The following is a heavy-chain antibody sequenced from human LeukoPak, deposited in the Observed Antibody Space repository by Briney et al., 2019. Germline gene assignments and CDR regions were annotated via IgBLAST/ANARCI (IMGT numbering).Heavy chain of an antibody. CDR2: IYPGDSDT. Sequence: GESLKISCKGSGYSFISYWIGWVHQMPGKGLEWMGIIYPGDSDTRYSPSFQGHVTISADKSITTAYLQWSSLKASDTAMYYCARQHLGYCSGGNCYLDAFDIWGQGTMVTVSS. D-gene: IGHD2-15*01. CDR3: ARQHLGYCSGGNCYLDAFDI. V-gene: IGHV5-51*07. J-gene: IGHJ3*02. CDR1: GYSFISYW.